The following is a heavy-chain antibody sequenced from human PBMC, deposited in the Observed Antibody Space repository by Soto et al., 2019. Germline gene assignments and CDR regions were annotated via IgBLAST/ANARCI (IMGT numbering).Heavy chain of an antibody. CDR1: GGSISSGGYS. Sequence: SETLSLTCAVSGGSISSGGYSWSWIRQPPGKGLEWIGYIYHSGSTYYNPSLKSRVTISVDRSKNQFSLKLSSVTAADTAVYYCARGVPAARGAFDIWGQGKMVTVSS. J-gene: IGHJ3*02. CDR2: IYHSGST. CDR3: ARGVPAARGAFDI. D-gene: IGHD2-2*01. V-gene: IGHV4-30-2*01.